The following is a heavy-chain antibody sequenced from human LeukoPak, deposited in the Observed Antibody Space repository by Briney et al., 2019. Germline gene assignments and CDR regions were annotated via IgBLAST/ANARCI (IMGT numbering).Heavy chain of an antibody. CDR3: AMTYYDFWSGEKPQGAFDI. Sequence: PGGSLRLSCAASGFTFSSYSMNWVRQAPGKGLEWVSSISSSSSYIYYADLVKGRFTISRDNAKNSLYLQMNSLRAEDTAVYYCAMTYYDFWSGEKPQGAFDIWGQGTMVTVSS. CDR2: ISSSSSYI. CDR1: GFTFSSYS. V-gene: IGHV3-21*01. D-gene: IGHD3-3*01. J-gene: IGHJ3*02.